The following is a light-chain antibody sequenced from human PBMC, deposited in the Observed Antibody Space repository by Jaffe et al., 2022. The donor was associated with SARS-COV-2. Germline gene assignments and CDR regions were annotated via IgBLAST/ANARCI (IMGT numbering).Light chain of an antibody. J-gene: IGLJ3*02. V-gene: IGLV1-47*01. Sequence: QSVLTQPPSASGTPGQRVAISCSGSSSNIGSNYVYWYQQLPGTAPKLLIYRSNQRPSGVPDRFSGSKSGTSASLAISGLRPEDEADYYCAAWDDSLSGRVFGGGTKLTVL. CDR1: SSNIGSNY. CDR2: RSN. CDR3: AAWDDSLSGRV.